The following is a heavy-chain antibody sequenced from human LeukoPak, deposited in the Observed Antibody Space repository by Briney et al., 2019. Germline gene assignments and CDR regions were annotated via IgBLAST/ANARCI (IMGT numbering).Heavy chain of an antibody. CDR1: GFTFSDYY. J-gene: IGHJ3*02. CDR3: ARDKRYNWNSPGAFDI. D-gene: IGHD1-7*01. CDR2: VSSSGSTM. Sequence: PGGSLRLSCAASGFTFSDYYMSWIRQAPGKGLEWVSYVSSSGSTMYYADSVKGRFTISRDNAKNSLYLQMNSLRAEDTAVYYCARDKRYNWNSPGAFDIWGQGTMVTVSS. V-gene: IGHV3-11*04.